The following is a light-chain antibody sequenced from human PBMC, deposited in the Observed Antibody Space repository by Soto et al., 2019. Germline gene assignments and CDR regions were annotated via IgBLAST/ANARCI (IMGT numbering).Light chain of an antibody. V-gene: IGLV2-14*01. CDR1: SSDVGGYNY. J-gene: IGLJ2*01. CDR2: EVS. Sequence: QSVLTQPASVSGSPGQSITISCTGTSSDVGGYNYVSWYQQHPGKAPKLMIYEVSNRPSGVSNRFSGSKSDNTASLTISGLQAEDEDDYYCSSYTSSITVVFGGGTKLTVL. CDR3: SSYTSSITVV.